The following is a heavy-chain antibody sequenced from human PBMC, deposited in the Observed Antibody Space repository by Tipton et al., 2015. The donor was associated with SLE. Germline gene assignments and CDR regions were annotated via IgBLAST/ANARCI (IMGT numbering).Heavy chain of an antibody. V-gene: IGHV4-59*01. CDR1: GGSMGTYY. CDR2: IYYAGTT. Sequence: TLSLTCSVYGGSMGTYYWSWIRQSPERGLEWIGHIYYAGTTNYNPSLESRVTMSVDTSSNQIFLRVSSVTAADTAVYYCVRAGPQITFFGVVPTLFDVWGRGTLVTVSS. J-gene: IGHJ3*01. CDR3: VRAGPQITFFGVVPTLFDV. D-gene: IGHD3-3*01.